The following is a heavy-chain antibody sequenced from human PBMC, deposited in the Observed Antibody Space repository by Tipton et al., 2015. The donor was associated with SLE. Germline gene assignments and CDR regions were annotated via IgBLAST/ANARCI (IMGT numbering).Heavy chain of an antibody. CDR2: INHSGST. CDR1: GGSFSGYY. V-gene: IGHV4-34*01. J-gene: IGHJ4*02. CDR3: AGHPHQLPPPYAY. Sequence: TLSLTCAVYGGSFSGYYWSWIRQPPGKGLEYIGEINHSGSTDYNPSLKSRVTISVDTSKNQFSLKLSSLTAADTAVYYCAGHPHQLPPPYAYWGQGTLVTVSS. D-gene: IGHD2-2*01.